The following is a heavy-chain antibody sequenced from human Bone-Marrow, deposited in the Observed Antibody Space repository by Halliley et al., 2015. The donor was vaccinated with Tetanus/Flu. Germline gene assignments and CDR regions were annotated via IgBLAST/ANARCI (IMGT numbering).Heavy chain of an antibody. D-gene: IGHD6-19*01. Sequence: SYDGNNKYYADSVRGRFTISRDDSKKTLYLQMDNLRSDDTAVYYCVRDSTQWLDRSKLYSGLDVWGQGTTVTVS. CDR2: SYDGNNK. V-gene: IGHV3-30*03. J-gene: IGHJ6*02. CDR3: VRDSTQWLDRSKLYSGLDV.